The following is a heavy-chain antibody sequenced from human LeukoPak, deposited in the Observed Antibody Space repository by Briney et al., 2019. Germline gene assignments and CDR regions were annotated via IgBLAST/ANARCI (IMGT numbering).Heavy chain of an antibody. CDR2: IYSGGST. CDR1: GFTVSSNY. J-gene: IGHJ5*02. D-gene: IGHD6-19*01. Sequence: GGSLRLSCAASGFTVSSNYMSWVCQAPGKGLEWVSVIYSGGSTYYADSVKGRFTISRDNSKNTLYLQMNSLRAEDTAVYYCARAFSLSVAEVSWFDPWGQGTLVTVSS. V-gene: IGHV3-66*01. CDR3: ARAFSLSVAEVSWFDP.